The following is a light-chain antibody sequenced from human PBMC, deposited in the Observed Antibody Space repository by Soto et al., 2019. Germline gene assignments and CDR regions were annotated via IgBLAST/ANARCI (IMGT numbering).Light chain of an antibody. Sequence: QSVLTQPASVSGSPGRSITISCTGTNSDVGDYDYVSWYQQHPGKAPKLLIYEVSNRPSGVSNRFSGSKSGNTASLTISGLQAEDEADYYCSSYTSTTDYVFGTGTKVTVL. CDR2: EVS. J-gene: IGLJ1*01. CDR3: SSYTSTTDYV. CDR1: NSDVGDYDY. V-gene: IGLV2-14*01.